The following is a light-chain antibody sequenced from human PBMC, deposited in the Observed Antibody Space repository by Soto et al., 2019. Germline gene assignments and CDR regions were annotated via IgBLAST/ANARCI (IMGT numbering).Light chain of an antibody. J-gene: IGKJ4*01. CDR2: GAS. Sequence: IVLTQSPGTLSWFPGERATLSCRASQSVSSSSLAWYQQKPDQAPRLLIYGASSRATGIPDRFSGSGSGTDFTLIISTLEPEDFAVDYCQQSGSSPPVTFGGGTKLDIK. CDR3: QQSGSSPPVT. CDR1: QSVSSSS. V-gene: IGKV3-20*01.